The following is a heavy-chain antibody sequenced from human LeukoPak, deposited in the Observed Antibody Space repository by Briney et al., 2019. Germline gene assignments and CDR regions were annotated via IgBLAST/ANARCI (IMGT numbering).Heavy chain of an antibody. Sequence: PGGSLRLSCAASGFSFWSYGMSWVRQAPGKGLEWVSITYSNGNTNYADSVKGRFTISRDNSRDTLSLQMDSLRAEDTAVYYCARKNHLFNAAFDIWGQGTVVTVSS. CDR1: GFSFWSYG. J-gene: IGHJ3*02. V-gene: IGHV3-53*01. CDR3: ARKNHLFNAAFDI. D-gene: IGHD1-14*01. CDR2: TYSNGNT.